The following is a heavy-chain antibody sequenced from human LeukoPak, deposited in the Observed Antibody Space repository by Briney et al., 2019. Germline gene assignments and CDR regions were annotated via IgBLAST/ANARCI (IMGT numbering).Heavy chain of an antibody. J-gene: IGHJ3*02. Sequence: PGGSLRLSCAASGFTVSRNYMSWVSQAPGKGLEWVSVIYGGGSTYYADSVKGRFTISRDNSKNTLYLQMNSLRVEDTAVYYCARAGYRADDAFDIWGQGTMVTVSS. CDR1: GFTVSRNY. CDR2: IYGGGST. D-gene: IGHD5-18*01. CDR3: ARAGYRADDAFDI. V-gene: IGHV3-53*01.